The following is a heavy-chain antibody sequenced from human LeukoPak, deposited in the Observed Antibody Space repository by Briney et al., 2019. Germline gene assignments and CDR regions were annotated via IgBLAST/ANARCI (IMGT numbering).Heavy chain of an antibody. V-gene: IGHV3-7*04. CDR1: GFTFSSYW. Sequence: PGGSLRLSCAASGFTFSSYWMNWVRQAPGKGLEWVANIKQDGSEKYYVDSVKGRFTISRDNAKNSLYLQMNSLRAEDTAVYYCARARIVVVTADDAFDIWGQGTVVTVSS. CDR2: IKQDGSEK. CDR3: ARARIVVVTADDAFDI. D-gene: IGHD2-21*02. J-gene: IGHJ3*02.